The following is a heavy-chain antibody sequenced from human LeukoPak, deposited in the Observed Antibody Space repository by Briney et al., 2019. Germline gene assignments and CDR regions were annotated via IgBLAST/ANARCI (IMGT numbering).Heavy chain of an antibody. D-gene: IGHD5-18*01. J-gene: IGHJ6*04. CDR2: IYHSGST. Sequence: PSGTLSLTCAVSGYSISSGYYWGWIRQPPGRGLEWIGSIYHSGSTYYNPSLKSRVTISVDTSKNQFSLKLSSVTAADTAVYYCARVHSYGYYYYYGMDVWGKGTTVTVSS. CDR1: GYSISSGYY. V-gene: IGHV4-38-2*01. CDR3: ARVHSYGYYYYYGMDV.